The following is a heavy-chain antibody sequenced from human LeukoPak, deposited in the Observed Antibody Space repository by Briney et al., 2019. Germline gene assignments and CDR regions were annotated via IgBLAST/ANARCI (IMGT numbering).Heavy chain of an antibody. Sequence: GASVKVSCKASGYTFTSYGISWVRQAPGQGLEWMGWISAYNGNTNYAQKLQGRVTMTTDTSTSTAYMELRSLRSDDTAVYYCARGNSPPSSYYDILTGSHQEYNWFDPWGQGTLVTVSS. D-gene: IGHD3-9*01. CDR2: ISAYNGNT. CDR1: GYTFTSYG. J-gene: IGHJ5*02. V-gene: IGHV1-18*01. CDR3: ARGNSPPSSYYDILTGSHQEYNWFDP.